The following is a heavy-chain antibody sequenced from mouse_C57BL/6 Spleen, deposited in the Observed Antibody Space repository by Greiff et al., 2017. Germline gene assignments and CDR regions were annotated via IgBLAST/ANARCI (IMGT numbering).Heavy chain of an antibody. Sequence: QVQLQQSGAELMKPGASVKLSCKATGYTFTGYWIEWVKQRPGHGLEWIGEILPGSGSTNYNEKFKGKATFTADTSSNTAYMQLSSLTTVDSAIYYCASYYGSSYDAMDYWGQGTSVTVSS. J-gene: IGHJ4*01. CDR2: ILPGSGST. D-gene: IGHD1-1*01. CDR3: ASYYGSSYDAMDY. V-gene: IGHV1-9*01. CDR1: GYTFTGYW.